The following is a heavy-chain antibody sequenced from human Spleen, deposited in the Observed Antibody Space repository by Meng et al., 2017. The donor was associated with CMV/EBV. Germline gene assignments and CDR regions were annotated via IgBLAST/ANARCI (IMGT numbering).Heavy chain of an antibody. CDR2: ISGSGGST. D-gene: IGHD2-15*01. J-gene: IGHJ5*02. Sequence: GESLKISCAASGFPFSSYAMNWVRQAPGKGLQWVSAISGSGGSTYYADSVQGRFTISRDNSKNTLYLQMDSLTVEDTAVYYCAKEPDIVVLVAAAAPWGQGTLVPSPQ. CDR1: GFPFSSYA. V-gene: IGHV3-23*01. CDR3: AKEPDIVVLVAAAAP.